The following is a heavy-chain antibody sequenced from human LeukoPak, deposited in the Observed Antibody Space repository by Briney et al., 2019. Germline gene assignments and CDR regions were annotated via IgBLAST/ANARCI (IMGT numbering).Heavy chain of an antibody. CDR2: IRVDGSVE. CDR1: GFTFSSYE. J-gene: IGHJ3*02. D-gene: IGHD1-26*01. Sequence: GGSLRLSCAASGFTFSSYEMTWVRQAPGKGLEWVATIRVDGSVEYPVNSMKGRFTISRDNAQNSLHLQMNSLRVEDTAVYYCATYSGPDKWDASDMWGQGTLVTVSP. V-gene: IGHV3-7*01. CDR3: ATYSGPDKWDASDM.